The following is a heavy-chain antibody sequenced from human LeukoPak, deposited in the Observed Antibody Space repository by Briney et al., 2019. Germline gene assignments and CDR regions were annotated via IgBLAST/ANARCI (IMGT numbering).Heavy chain of an antibody. CDR2: TSGSGDST. V-gene: IGHV3-23*01. J-gene: IGHJ6*02. CDR1: GFTFNSYA. Sequence: GGSLRLSCAASGFTFNSYAMSWVRQAPGKGLEWVSTTSGSGDSTYYADSVKGRFTISRDNSKNTLYLQMNSLRAEDTAVYYCAKDIAAAAKYGMDVWGQGTTVTVSS. D-gene: IGHD6-13*01. CDR3: AKDIAAAAKYGMDV.